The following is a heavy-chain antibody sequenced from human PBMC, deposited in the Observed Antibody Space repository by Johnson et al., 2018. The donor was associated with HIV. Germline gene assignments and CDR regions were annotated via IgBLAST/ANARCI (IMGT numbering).Heavy chain of an antibody. D-gene: IGHD6-19*01. CDR3: AKRRVAGDDAFDV. V-gene: IGHV3-11*04. Sequence: QVQLVESGGGVVQPGRSLRLSCAASGFTFSDSSMNWIRQAPGKGLEWVSYITPSGTTIYTADSVKGRFTISRDNAKKSLYLQMTSLRAEDTAMYYCAKRRVAGDDAFDVWGQGTMVIVSS. J-gene: IGHJ3*01. CDR1: GFTFSDSS. CDR2: ITPSGTTI.